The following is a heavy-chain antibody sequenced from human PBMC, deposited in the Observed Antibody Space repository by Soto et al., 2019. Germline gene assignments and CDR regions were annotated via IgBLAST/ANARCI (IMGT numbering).Heavy chain of an antibody. V-gene: IGHV3-74*01. CDR1: AFGFCSYS. D-gene: IGHD6-19*01. CDR3: ATLEVRGIPSGWPH. Sequence: RGSLRLSCVASAFGFCSYSIHNVRQVPWGRLMCGSRIRSDGGPTDYADSVQGRFTTCRDKGKNTLYLQMRSLRAEDTAPYYCATLEVRGIPSGWPHWGQGTLVTV. CDR2: IRSDGGPT. J-gene: IGHJ4*02.